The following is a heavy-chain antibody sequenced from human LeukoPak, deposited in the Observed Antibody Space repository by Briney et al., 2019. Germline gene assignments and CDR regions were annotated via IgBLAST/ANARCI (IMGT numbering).Heavy chain of an antibody. CDR3: ARDRPYYFGSGNYYSFDI. J-gene: IGHJ4*02. V-gene: IGHV4-59*01. Sequence: PSGTLSLTCTVSGGSISSYHWSWIRQPPGKGLEWIGSVSYSGSTNYNPSLKTRVTISVDTSKIQFSLKVGSVAAADTAVYYCARDRPYYFGSGNYYSFDIWGQGTLVTVSS. CDR2: VSYSGST. D-gene: IGHD3-10*01. CDR1: GGSISSYH.